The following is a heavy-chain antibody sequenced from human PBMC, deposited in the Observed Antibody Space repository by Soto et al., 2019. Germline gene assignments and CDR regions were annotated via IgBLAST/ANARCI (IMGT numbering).Heavy chain of an antibody. CDR2: IRGGGSPI. J-gene: IGHJ4*02. Sequence: VGSLSLSCAASGLTFSTYELNWVRQAPGKGLEWVSYIRGGGSPILYADSVKGRFTISRDNAKNSLYLQMNSLRAEDTAIYYCASKIFGTTYFDYWGQGALVTVSS. V-gene: IGHV3-48*03. D-gene: IGHD1-7*01. CDR3: ASKIFGTTYFDY. CDR1: GLTFSTYE.